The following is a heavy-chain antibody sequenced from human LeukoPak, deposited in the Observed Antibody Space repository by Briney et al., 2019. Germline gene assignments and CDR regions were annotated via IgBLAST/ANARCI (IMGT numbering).Heavy chain of an antibody. J-gene: IGHJ4*02. CDR2: ISGSGGST. V-gene: IGHV3-23*01. CDR3: ARREYSNGWLTFDY. CDR1: GFTFSSYA. Sequence: PGGSLRLSCAASGFTFSSYAMSWVRQAPGKGLEWVSAISGSGGSTYYADSVKGRFTISRDNSKNTLYLQMSSLTTEDTAVYFCARREYSNGWLTFDYWGQGAQVTVSS. D-gene: IGHD6-19*01.